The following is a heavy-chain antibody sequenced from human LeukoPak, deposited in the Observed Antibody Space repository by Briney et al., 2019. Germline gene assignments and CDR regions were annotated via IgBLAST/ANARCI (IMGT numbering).Heavy chain of an antibody. V-gene: IGHV3-66*02. CDR2: IYSGGST. Sequence: GGSLRLSCAASGFTVSSNYMSWVRQAPGKGLEWVSVIYSGGSTYYADSVKGRFTISRDNSKNTLYLQMNSLRAEDTAVYYCARDSGGYCGGDCYADYYYYMDDWGKGTTVTVSS. CDR3: ARDSGGYCGGDCYADYYYYMDD. D-gene: IGHD2-21*01. CDR1: GFTVSSNY. J-gene: IGHJ6*03.